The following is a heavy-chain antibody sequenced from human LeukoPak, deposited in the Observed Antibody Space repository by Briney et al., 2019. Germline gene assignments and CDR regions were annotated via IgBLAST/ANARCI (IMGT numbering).Heavy chain of an antibody. D-gene: IGHD2-21*01. Sequence: SETLSLTCTVSGVSLSSDKYYWTWIRQRPGKGLEWIGHIYYSGSTSFNPSLKSRVSMSMDTSKSQFSLKLTSVTAADTAVYYCETPYCGAISCLDVFDVWGQGTVVTVSS. J-gene: IGHJ3*01. CDR1: GVSLSSDKYY. CDR2: IYYSGST. CDR3: ETPYCGAISCLDVFDV. V-gene: IGHV4-31*03.